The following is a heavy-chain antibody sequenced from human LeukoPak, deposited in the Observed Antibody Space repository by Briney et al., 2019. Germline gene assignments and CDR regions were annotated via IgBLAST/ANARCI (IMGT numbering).Heavy chain of an antibody. CDR2: IIPIFGIA. J-gene: IGHJ4*02. CDR1: GGTFSSYA. Sequence: ASVKVSCKASGGTFSSYAISWVRQAPGQGLEWMGRIIPIFGIANYAQKFQGRVTITADKSTSTAYMELSSLRSEDTAVYYCPREGGQYYYDSSGYFDYWGQGTLVTVSS. D-gene: IGHD3-22*01. V-gene: IGHV1-69*04. CDR3: PREGGQYYYDSSGYFDY.